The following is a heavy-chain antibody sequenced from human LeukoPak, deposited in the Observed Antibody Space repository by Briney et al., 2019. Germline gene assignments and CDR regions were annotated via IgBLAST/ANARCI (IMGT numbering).Heavy chain of an antibody. CDR1: HASMKIHF. CDR2: ISHRGDT. Sequence: SETLSLTWAVSHASMKIHFGKWIRQPPGEGLEWMGYISHRGDTNYNPSLESRATILLDQSKTHFPLNLTSATAADTALYFCARVLDTVENWFASWGEGTPLTVSS. J-gene: IGHJ5*01. CDR3: ARVLDTVENWFAS. D-gene: IGHD5-18*01. V-gene: IGHV4-59*11.